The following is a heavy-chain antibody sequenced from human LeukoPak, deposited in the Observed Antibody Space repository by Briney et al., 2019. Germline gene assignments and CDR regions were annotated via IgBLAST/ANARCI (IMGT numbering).Heavy chain of an antibody. V-gene: IGHV3-23*01. CDR2: ISTSGGRT. Sequence: GGSLRLSCAASGFTFSSYAMSWVRQAPGKGLEWVSGISTSGGRTYYADSVKGQFNISRDNSKDTLYLQMNRLRAEDTAVYYCATCSSTRCLVGYYYYYMDVWGKGATVTVSS. CDR3: ATCSSTRCLVGYYYYYMDV. J-gene: IGHJ6*03. D-gene: IGHD2-2*01. CDR1: GFTFSSYA.